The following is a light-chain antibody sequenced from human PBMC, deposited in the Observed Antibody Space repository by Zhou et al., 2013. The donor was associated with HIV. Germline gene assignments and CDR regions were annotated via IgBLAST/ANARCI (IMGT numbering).Light chain of an antibody. CDR2: GAS. CDR3: QQYSYYLNS. V-gene: IGKV3-15*01. J-gene: IGKJ2*03. Sequence: EIVMTQSPATLSVSPGERATLSCRASQSVSSNLAWYQQKPGQAPRLLIYGASTRATGIPARFSGSGSGTEFTLTISSLQSEDFAVYYCQQYSYYLNSFGQGTKLEIK. CDR1: QSVSSN.